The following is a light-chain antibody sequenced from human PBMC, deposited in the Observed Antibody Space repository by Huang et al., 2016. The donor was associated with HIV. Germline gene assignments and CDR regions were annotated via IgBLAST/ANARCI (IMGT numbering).Light chain of an antibody. CDR2: DAH. CDR1: QSVGNNY. Sequence: IVLTQSPATLSPSPGERVTLTCGASQSVGNNYLAWYQQKPGLAPRLLIYDAHVRATGIPDRFSGSGSGTDFTLTISRLEPEDFAMYYCQQYSTSSYTFGQGTKVDI. CDR3: QQYSTSSYT. V-gene: IGKV3D-20*01. J-gene: IGKJ2*01.